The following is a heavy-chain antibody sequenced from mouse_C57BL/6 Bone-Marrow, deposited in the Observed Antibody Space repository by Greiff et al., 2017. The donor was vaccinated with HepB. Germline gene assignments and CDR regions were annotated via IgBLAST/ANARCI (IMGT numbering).Heavy chain of an antibody. Sequence: QVPLQQPGAELVKPGASVKLSCKASGYTFTSYWMHWVKQRPGQGLEWIGMIHPNSGSTNYNEKFKSKATLTVDKSSSTAYMQLSSLTSEDSAVYYCARRRTGFAYWGQGTLVTVSA. J-gene: IGHJ3*01. CDR2: IHPNSGST. CDR3: ARRRTGFAY. CDR1: GYTFTSYW. D-gene: IGHD4-1*01. V-gene: IGHV1-64*01.